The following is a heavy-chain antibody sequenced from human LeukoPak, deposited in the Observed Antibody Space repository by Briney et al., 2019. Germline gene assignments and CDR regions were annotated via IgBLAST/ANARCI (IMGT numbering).Heavy chain of an antibody. CDR2: INPNSGGT. Sequence: GASVKVSCKASGYTFTDYYMHWVRQAPGQGLEWMGWINPNSGGTNYAQKFQGRVTMTRDTSISTAYMELSRLRSDDTAVYYCARTQGLRYFDWLLSFDYWGQGTLVTVSS. CDR3: ARTQGLRYFDWLLSFDY. J-gene: IGHJ4*02. CDR1: GYTFTDYY. V-gene: IGHV1-2*02. D-gene: IGHD3-9*01.